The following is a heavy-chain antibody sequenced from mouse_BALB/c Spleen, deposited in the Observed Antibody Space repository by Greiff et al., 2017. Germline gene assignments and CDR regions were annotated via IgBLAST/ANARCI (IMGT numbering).Heavy chain of an antibody. V-gene: IGHV3-2*02. CDR2: ISYSGST. CDR3: ARLYYGNYDYAMDY. CDR1: GYSITSDYA. D-gene: IGHD2-1*01. J-gene: IGHJ4*01. Sequence: EVKLMESGPGLVKPSQSLSLTCTVTGYSITSDYAWNWIRQFPGNKLEWMGYISYSGSTSYNPSLKSRFSITRDTSKNQFFLQLNSVTTEDTAKYYCARLYYGNYDYAMDYWGQGTSVTVSS.